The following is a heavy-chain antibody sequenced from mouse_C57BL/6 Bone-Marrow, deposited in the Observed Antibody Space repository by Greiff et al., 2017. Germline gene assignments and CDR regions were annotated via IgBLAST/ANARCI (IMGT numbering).Heavy chain of an antibody. D-gene: IGHD1-1*01. CDR2: IFPGSGST. CDR1: GYTFTDYY. CDR3: ARGGITTVVAHYYAMDY. Sequence: VQLQQSGPELVKPGASVKISCKASGYTFTDYYINWVKQRPGQGLEWIGWIFPGSGSTYYNEKFKGKATLTVDKSSRTAYMLLSSLTSEDSAVYFCARGGITTVVAHYYAMDYWGQGTSVTVSS. J-gene: IGHJ4*01. V-gene: IGHV1-75*01.